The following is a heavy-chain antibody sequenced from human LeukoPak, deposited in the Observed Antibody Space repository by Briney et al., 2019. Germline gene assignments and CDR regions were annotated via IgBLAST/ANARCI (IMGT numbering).Heavy chain of an antibody. CDR3: AKTIAAAGSR. Sequence: GGSLRLSCAASGFTFSSYSMNWVRQAPGKGLEWVSAISGSGGSTYYADSVKGRFTISRDNSKNTLYLQMNSLRAEDTAVYYCAKTIAAAGSRWGQGTLVTVYS. J-gene: IGHJ4*02. CDR1: GFTFSSYS. CDR2: ISGSGGST. V-gene: IGHV3-23*01. D-gene: IGHD6-13*01.